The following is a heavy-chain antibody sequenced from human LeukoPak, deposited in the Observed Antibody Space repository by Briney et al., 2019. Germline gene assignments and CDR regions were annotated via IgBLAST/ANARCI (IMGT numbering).Heavy chain of an antibody. CDR3: ARDWSRYYDILTGYYDFDY. V-gene: IGHV3-21*01. CDR1: GFTFSSYS. J-gene: IGHJ4*02. Sequence: GGSLRLSCAASGFTFSSYSMNWVRQAPGKGLEWVSSISSSSSSYIYYADSVKGRFTISRDNAKNSLYLQMNSLRAEDTAVYYCARDWSRYYDILTGYYDFDYWGQGTLVTVSS. CDR2: ISSSSSSYI. D-gene: IGHD3-9*01.